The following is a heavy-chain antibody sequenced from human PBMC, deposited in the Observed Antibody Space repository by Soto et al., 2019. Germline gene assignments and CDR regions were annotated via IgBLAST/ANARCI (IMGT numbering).Heavy chain of an antibody. CDR3: ARDNGDYGLDY. CDR1: GGSISSGGYS. D-gene: IGHD4-17*01. Sequence: QLQLQESGSGLVKPSQTLSLTCAVSGGSISSGGYSWSWSRQPPGKGLEWIGYIYHSWSTYYNPSLKSRVTISVDRSKNQFSLKLSSVTAADTAVYYCARDNGDYGLDYWGQGTLVTVSS. CDR2: IYHSWST. J-gene: IGHJ4*02. V-gene: IGHV4-30-2*01.